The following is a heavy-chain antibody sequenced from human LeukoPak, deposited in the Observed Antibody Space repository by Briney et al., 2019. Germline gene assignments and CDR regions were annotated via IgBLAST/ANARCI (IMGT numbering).Heavy chain of an antibody. CDR1: GFTFSSYS. V-gene: IGHV3-30*02. CDR2: IRYDGSNK. D-gene: IGHD6-13*01. CDR3: AKEYSSSWYYHYYMDV. J-gene: IGHJ6*03. Sequence: GGSLRLSCAASGFTFSSYSMNWVRQAPGKGLEWVAFIRYDGSNKYYADSVKGRFTISRDNSKNTLYLQMNSLRAEDTAVYYCAKEYSSSWYYHYYMDVWGKGTTVTISS.